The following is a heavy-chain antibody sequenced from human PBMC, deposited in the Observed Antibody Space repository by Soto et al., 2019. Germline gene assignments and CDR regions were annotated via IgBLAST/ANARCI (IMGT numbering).Heavy chain of an antibody. J-gene: IGHJ6*02. CDR1: GGTFSSYA. V-gene: IGHV1-69*13. CDR2: IIPIFGTA. Sequence: ASVKVSCKASGGTFSSYAISWVRQAPGQGLEWMGGIIPIFGTANYAQKFQGRVTITADESTSTAYMELSSLRSEDTAVYYCARSVLRFLEWLAPSYGMDVWGQGTTVTVSS. CDR3: ARSVLRFLEWLAPSYGMDV. D-gene: IGHD3-3*01.